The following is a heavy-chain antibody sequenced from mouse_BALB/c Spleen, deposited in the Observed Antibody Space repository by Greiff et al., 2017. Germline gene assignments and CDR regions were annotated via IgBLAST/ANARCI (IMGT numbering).Heavy chain of an antibody. Sequence: EVQVVESGGDLVKPGGSLKLSCAASGFTFSSYGMSWVRQTPDKRLEWVATISSGGSYTYYPDSVKWRFTISRDNAKNTLYLQMSSLKSEDTAMYYCARLGYGNFYAMDYWGQGTSVTVSS. V-gene: IGHV5-6*01. CDR2: ISSGGSYT. J-gene: IGHJ4*01. CDR1: GFTFSSYG. D-gene: IGHD2-1*01. CDR3: ARLGYGNFYAMDY.